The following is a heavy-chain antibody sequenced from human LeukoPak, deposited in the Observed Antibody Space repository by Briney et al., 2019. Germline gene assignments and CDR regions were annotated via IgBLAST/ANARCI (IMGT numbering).Heavy chain of an antibody. CDR1: GYSFTSYW. CDR3: ARAYSSGWYARYLFDP. CDR2: ISPGDSAT. V-gene: IGHV5-51*01. J-gene: IGHJ5*02. D-gene: IGHD6-19*01. Sequence: GESLKISCKGSGYSFTSYWLGWVRQMPGKGLGWMGIISPGDSATRYSPSLQGQVTISADKSISTAYLQWRSLKASDTAMYYGARAYSSGWYARYLFDPWGQGTLVTVSS.